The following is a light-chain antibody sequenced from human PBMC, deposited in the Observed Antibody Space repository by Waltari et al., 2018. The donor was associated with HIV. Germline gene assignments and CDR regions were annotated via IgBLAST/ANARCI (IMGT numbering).Light chain of an antibody. CDR2: GTN. CDR3: QSYDSSLSGWVV. J-gene: IGLJ2*01. Sequence: QSVLTQPPSVSVAPRQRVTISCTGSSSNIGAGYDVHWYQQLPGTAPTLLIYGTNNRPSGVPDRFSGSKSGTSASLAITGLQAEDEAEYYCQSYDSSLSGWVVFGGGTKVTVL. V-gene: IGLV1-40*01. CDR1: SSNIGAGYD.